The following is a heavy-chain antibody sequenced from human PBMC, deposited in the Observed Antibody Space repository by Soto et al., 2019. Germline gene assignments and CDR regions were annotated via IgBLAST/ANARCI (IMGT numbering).Heavy chain of an antibody. CDR3: AMSGGYNGY. V-gene: IGHV1-69*04. CDR2: IIPILGIA. CDR1: GYIFVNYG. Sequence: SVKVSCKASGYIFVNYGIAWVRQAPGQGLEWMGRIIPILGIANYAQKFQGRVTITADKSTSTAYMELSSLRSEDTAVYYCAMSGGYNGYWGQGTMGTVSS. J-gene: IGHJ4*02. D-gene: IGHD5-12*01.